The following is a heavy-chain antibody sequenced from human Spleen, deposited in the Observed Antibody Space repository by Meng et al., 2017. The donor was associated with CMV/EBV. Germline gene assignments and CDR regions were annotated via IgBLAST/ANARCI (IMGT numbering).Heavy chain of an antibody. CDR2: FYYGGGT. CDR3: AREFVTYCGGDCYPS. CDR1: GDSISSKNYY. Sequence: ESLKISCTVSGDSISSKNYYWAWIRQPPGKGLEWIGSFYYGGGTYFNPSLKSRVTISVDTSKNQFSLNLKSVTAADTAVYYCAREFVTYCGGDCYPSWGQGTLVTVSS. J-gene: IGHJ4*02. D-gene: IGHD2-21*02. V-gene: IGHV4-39*07.